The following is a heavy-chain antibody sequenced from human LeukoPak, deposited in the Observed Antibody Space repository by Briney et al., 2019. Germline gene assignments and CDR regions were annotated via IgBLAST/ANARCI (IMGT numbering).Heavy chain of an antibody. CDR1: GGTFSSYA. CDR3: ARLTEGAVAPIYLGGYYYGMDV. CDR2: IIPIFGTA. V-gene: IGHV1-69*01. Sequence: SVKVSCKASGGTFSSYAISWVRQAPGQALEWMGGIIPIFGTANYAQKFQGRVTITADESTSTAYMELSSLRSEDTAVYYCARLTEGAVAPIYLGGYYYGMDVWGQGTTVTVSS. D-gene: IGHD6-19*01. J-gene: IGHJ6*02.